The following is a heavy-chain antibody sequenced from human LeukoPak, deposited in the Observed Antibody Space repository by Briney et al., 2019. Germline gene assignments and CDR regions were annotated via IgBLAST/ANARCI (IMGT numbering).Heavy chain of an antibody. D-gene: IGHD5-12*01. V-gene: IGHV4-34*01. CDR2: INHSGST. CDR3: ARGRGYSGYDHASIFRY. J-gene: IGHJ4*02. Sequence: PSETLSLTCAVFGGSFSGFHWGWIRQPPGKGLEWIGEINHSGSTNYNTSLRTGVTITVNSSKNQFSRKRGAVSAADTAVYYCARGRGYSGYDHASIFRYWGQGTLVTVYS. CDR1: GGSFSGFH.